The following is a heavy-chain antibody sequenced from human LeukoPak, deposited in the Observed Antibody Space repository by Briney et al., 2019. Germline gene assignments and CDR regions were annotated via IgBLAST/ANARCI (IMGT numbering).Heavy chain of an antibody. CDR1: GGTFSSYA. Sequence: SVKVSCKASGGTFSSYAISWVRQAPGQGLEWMGGIIPIFGTANYAQKFQGRVTITADESTSTAYMELSSLRSEDTAVYYCAKDEYQLLYFVYWGQGTLVTVSS. CDR3: AKDEYQLLYFVY. D-gene: IGHD2-2*01. V-gene: IGHV1-69*13. CDR2: IIPIFGTA. J-gene: IGHJ4*02.